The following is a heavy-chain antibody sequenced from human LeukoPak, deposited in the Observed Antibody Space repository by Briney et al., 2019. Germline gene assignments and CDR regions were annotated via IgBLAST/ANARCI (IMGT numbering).Heavy chain of an antibody. CDR1: GFTFSNYW. J-gene: IGHJ4*02. D-gene: IGHD6-19*01. Sequence: GGSLRLSCAASGFTFSNYWMSWVRQAPGKGLEWVANIKRDGSEKYYVDSVKGRFTISRDNAENSLYLQMDSLRAEDTAVYYCAREPGIAVAGIPYYFDYWGQGTLVTVSS. V-gene: IGHV3-7*01. CDR3: AREPGIAVAGIPYYFDY. CDR2: IKRDGSEK.